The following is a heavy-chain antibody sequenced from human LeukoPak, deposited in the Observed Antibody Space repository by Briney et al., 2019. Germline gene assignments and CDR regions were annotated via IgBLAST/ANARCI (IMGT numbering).Heavy chain of an antibody. CDR3: ARLTTTVTTPFDY. CDR1: GFTFSIYN. CDR2: ISSSSYI. D-gene: IGHD4-17*01. V-gene: IGHV3-21*01. J-gene: IGHJ4*02. Sequence: GGSLRLSCAAPGFTFSIYNVNWVRQAPGKGLEWVSSISSSSYIYYADSVKGRFTISRDNAKNSLYPQMNSLRAEDTAVYYCARLTTTVTTPFDYWGQGTLVTVSS.